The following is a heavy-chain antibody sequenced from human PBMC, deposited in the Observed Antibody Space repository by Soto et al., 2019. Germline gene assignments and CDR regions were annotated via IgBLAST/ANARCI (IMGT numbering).Heavy chain of an antibody. J-gene: IGHJ3*02. CDR2: IIPIFGTA. CDR3: ARSKWELRWDDAFDI. Sequence: SVKVSCKACGDTFSSYAISWVRQAPGQGLEWMGGIIPIFGTANYAQKFQGRVTITADESTSTAYMELSSLRSEDTAVYYCARSKWELRWDDAFDIWGQGTMVTVSS. CDR1: GDTFSSYA. D-gene: IGHD1-26*01. V-gene: IGHV1-69*13.